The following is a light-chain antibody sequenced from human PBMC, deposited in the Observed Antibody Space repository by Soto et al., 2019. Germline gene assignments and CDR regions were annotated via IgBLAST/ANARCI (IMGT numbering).Light chain of an antibody. CDR3: SSYTSSSTRGV. Sequence: QSALTQPASVSGSPGQSITISCTGTSSDVGGYNYVSWYQQHPGKAPKLMIYDVGNRPSGVSNRFSGSKSGNTASLTISGLQAEDEADYYCSSYTSSSTRGVFGGGTKLTVL. V-gene: IGLV2-14*01. CDR1: SSDVGGYNY. J-gene: IGLJ2*01. CDR2: DVG.